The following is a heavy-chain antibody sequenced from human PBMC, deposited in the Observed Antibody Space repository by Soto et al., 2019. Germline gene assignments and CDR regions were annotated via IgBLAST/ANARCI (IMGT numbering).Heavy chain of an antibody. V-gene: IGHV4-39*01. CDR1: GGSISSTSYY. D-gene: IGHD6-19*01. Sequence: QLQLQESGPGLVKPSETLSLTCTVSGGSISSTSYYWGWIRQPPGKGLEWIGSIYYSGSTYYNPSLKSRVTISVDTSKNQFSLSLSSVTAADTAVYYCARLLAVAGPGVPYWGQGTLVTVSS. J-gene: IGHJ4*02. CDR3: ARLLAVAGPGVPY. CDR2: IYYSGST.